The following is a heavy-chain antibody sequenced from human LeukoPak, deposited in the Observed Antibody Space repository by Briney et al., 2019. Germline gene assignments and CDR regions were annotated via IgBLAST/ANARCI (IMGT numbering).Heavy chain of an antibody. CDR1: GGSISSSSYY. CDR3: AREGDYDFWSGYFSDY. V-gene: IGHV4-39*02. D-gene: IGHD3-3*01. CDR2: IYYSGST. J-gene: IGHJ4*02. Sequence: SETLSLTCTVSGGSISSSSYYWGWIRHPPGKGLEWIGSIYYSGSTYYNPSLKSRVTISVDTSKNQFSLKLSSVTAADTAVYYCAREGDYDFWSGYFSDYWGQGTLVTVSS.